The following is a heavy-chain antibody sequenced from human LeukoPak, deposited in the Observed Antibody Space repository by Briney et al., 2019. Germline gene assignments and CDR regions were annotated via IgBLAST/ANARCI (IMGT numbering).Heavy chain of an antibody. V-gene: IGHV3-30*04. CDR1: GCTFSSYA. Sequence: GGSLRLSCAASGCTFSSYAMHWVRQAPGKGLEWVAVISYDGSNKYYADSVKGRFTISRDNSKNTLYLQMNSLRAEDTAVYYCARGLIKGGDSPPMDVWGKGTTVTVSS. J-gene: IGHJ6*03. D-gene: IGHD2-21*02. CDR2: ISYDGSNK. CDR3: ARGLIKGGDSPPMDV.